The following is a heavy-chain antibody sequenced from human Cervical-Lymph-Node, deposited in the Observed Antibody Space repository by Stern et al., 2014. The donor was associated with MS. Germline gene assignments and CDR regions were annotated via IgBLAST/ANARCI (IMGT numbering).Heavy chain of an antibody. CDR3: ARDGPDSSGYYWFWDY. V-gene: IGHV3-33*01. Sequence: MQLAESGGGVVQPGRALRLSCAASGFTFSSYDMHWARQAPGTELEWVAVIWYDRSNKYYARSVKGRFTISRDNSKNTLYLQMNSLRAEDTAVYYCARDGPDSSGYYWFWDYWGQGTLVTVSS. CDR1: GFTFSSYD. D-gene: IGHD3-22*01. J-gene: IGHJ4*02. CDR2: IWYDRSNK.